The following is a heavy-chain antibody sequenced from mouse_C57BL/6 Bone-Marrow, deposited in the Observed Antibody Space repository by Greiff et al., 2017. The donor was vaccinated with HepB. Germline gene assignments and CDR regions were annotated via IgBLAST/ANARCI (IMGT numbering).Heavy chain of an antibody. CDR1: GYTFTDYY. D-gene: IGHD2-3*01. CDR2: INPYNGGT. Sequence: EVQLQQSGPVLVKPGASVKMSCKASGYTFTDYYMNWVKQSHGKSLEWIGVINPYNGGTSYNQKFKGKATLTVDKSSSTAYMELNSLTSEDSAVYYCARGDGYYVEAMDYWGQGTSVTVSS. J-gene: IGHJ4*01. CDR3: ARGDGYYVEAMDY. V-gene: IGHV1-19*01.